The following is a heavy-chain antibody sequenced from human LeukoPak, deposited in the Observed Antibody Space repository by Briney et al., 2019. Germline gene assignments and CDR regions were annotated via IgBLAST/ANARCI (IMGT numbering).Heavy chain of an antibody. V-gene: IGHV4-34*01. CDR2: INHSGST. J-gene: IGHJ4*02. CDR3: ARHQRYSSSWKPKTGIDY. CDR1: GGSFSGYY. D-gene: IGHD6-13*01. Sequence: SETLSLTCAVYGGSFSGYYWSWIRQPPGKGLEWIGEINHSGSTNYNPSLKSRVTISVDTSKNQFSLKLSSVTAADTAVYYCARHQRYSSSWKPKTGIDYWGQGTLVTVSS.